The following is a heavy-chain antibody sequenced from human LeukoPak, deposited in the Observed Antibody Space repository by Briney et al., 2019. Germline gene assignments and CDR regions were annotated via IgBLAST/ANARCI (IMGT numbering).Heavy chain of an antibody. CDR3: AREPKLGIGYYYYGMDV. J-gene: IGHJ6*02. CDR2: INPSGGST. D-gene: IGHD7-27*01. V-gene: IGHV1-46*01. Sequence: ASVKVSCKASGYTFTSYYMHWVRQAPGQGLEWMGIINPSGGSTSYAQKFQGRVTMTRDTSTSTVYMELSSLRSEDTAVYYCAREPKLGIGYYYYGMDVWGQGTTVTVSS. CDR1: GYTFTSYY.